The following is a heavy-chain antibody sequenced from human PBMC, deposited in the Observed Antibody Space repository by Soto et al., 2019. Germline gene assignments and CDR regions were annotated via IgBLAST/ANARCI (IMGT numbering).Heavy chain of an antibody. CDR1: GGTFSSYA. J-gene: IGHJ3*02. CDR2: IIPIFGTA. D-gene: IGHD6-13*01. V-gene: IGHV1-69*13. CDR3: ARDWYSSSWHDAFDI. Sequence: SVKVSCKASGGTFSSYAISWVRQAPGQGLEWMGGIIPIFGTANYAQKFQGRVTITADESTSTAYMELSSLRSEDTAVYYCARDWYSSSWHDAFDIWGQGTMVTVSS.